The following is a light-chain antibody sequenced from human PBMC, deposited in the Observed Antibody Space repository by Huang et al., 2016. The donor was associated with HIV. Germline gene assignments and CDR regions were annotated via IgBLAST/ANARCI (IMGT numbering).Light chain of an antibody. Sequence: EIVLTQSPGTLSVPPGERPTLSCRASQSISSSYLAWNQQKPGQAPRLLIYGASSRATGIPDRFSGSGSGTDFTLTISRLEPEDFAVYYCQQCTNSPGFTFGPGTKVDIK. J-gene: IGKJ3*01. CDR1: QSISSSY. CDR2: GAS. V-gene: IGKV3-20*01. CDR3: QQCTNSPGFT.